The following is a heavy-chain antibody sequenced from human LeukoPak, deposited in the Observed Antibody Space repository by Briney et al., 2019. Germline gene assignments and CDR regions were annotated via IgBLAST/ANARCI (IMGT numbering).Heavy chain of an antibody. CDR3: ARSPYSSSWHHPAPFDY. J-gene: IGHJ4*02. CDR1: GGSISSYY. D-gene: IGHD6-13*01. Sequence: PSETLSLTCTVSGGSISSYYWSWVRQPPGKGLEWIGYIYYSGSTNYNPSLKSRVTKSVDTSKNQFSLKLSSVTAADTAAYYCARSPYSSSWHHPAPFDYWGQGTLVTVSS. V-gene: IGHV4-59*01. CDR2: IYYSGST.